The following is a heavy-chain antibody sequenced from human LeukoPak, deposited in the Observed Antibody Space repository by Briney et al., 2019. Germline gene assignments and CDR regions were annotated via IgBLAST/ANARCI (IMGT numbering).Heavy chain of an antibody. J-gene: IGHJ4*02. D-gene: IGHD4-23*01. CDR2: ISSSRGHT. V-gene: IGHV3-21*01. CDR3: ARGRGVNSNFDY. Sequence: GGSLRLSCAASGFTFSTYSMSWVRQAPGKGLEWVSSISSSRGHTSYADSVKGRFTISRDNAENSLNLQMSSLRAEDTAVYYCARGRGVNSNFDYWGRGTLVTVSS. CDR1: GFTFSTYS.